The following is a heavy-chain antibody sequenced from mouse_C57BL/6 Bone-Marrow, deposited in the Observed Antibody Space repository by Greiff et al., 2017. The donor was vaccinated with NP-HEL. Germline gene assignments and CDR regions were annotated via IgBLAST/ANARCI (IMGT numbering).Heavy chain of an antibody. CDR3: ARQGYYAMDY. CDR2: ISGGGGNT. J-gene: IGHJ4*01. Sequence: EVKLMESGGGLVKPGGSLKLSCAASGFTFSSYTMSWVRQTPEKRLEWVATISGGGGNTYYPDSVKGRFTISRDNAKNTLYLQMSSLRSEDTALYYCARQGYYAMDYWGQGNSVTVSS. CDR1: GFTFSSYT. V-gene: IGHV5-9*01.